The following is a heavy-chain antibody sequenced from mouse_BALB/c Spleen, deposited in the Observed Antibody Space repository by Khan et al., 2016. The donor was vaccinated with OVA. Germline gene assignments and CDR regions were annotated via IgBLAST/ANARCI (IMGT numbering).Heavy chain of an antibody. Sequence: QVQLQQSGPELVRPGVSVKISCKGSGYTFTDFAMHWVKQSHAKSLEWIGVISTNYGNIDYNQKFQDKATMTVDKSSNTAYMELARLQSEDPAVDYWARGGGNDRFAYWGQGTLVTVSA. V-gene: IGHV1S137*01. CDR1: GYTFTDFA. D-gene: IGHD2-2*01. J-gene: IGHJ3*01. CDR3: ARGGGNDRFAY. CDR2: ISTNYGNI.